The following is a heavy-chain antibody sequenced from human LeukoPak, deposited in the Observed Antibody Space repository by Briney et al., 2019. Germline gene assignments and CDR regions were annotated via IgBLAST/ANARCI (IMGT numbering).Heavy chain of an antibody. CDR3: ARGAYDSSGYLLDI. J-gene: IGHJ3*02. D-gene: IGHD3-22*01. CDR2: IYSGGRT. CDR1: GFTVSSNY. V-gene: IGHV3-53*01. Sequence: GGSLRLSCAASGFTVSSNYMSWVRQAPGKGLEWVSVIYSGGRTYYADSVKGRFTISRDNSKNTLYLQMNSLRAEDTAVYYCARGAYDSSGYLLDIWGQGTMVTVSS.